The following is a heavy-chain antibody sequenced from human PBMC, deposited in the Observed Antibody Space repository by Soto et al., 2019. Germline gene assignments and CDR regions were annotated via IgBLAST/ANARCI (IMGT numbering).Heavy chain of an antibody. J-gene: IGHJ4*02. CDR1: GFTFCSHC. D-gene: IGHD6-13*01. V-gene: IGHV3-74*01. CDR2: INSDGSST. CDR3: ARDSSPPRSSWSSPFDY. Sequence: PGGPLILSCSARGFTFCSHCMQCVRQAPWEVLVCVSRINSDGSSTSYADSVKGRFTISRDNAKNTLYLQMNSLRAEDTAVYFCARDSSPPRSSWSSPFDYWGQGTLVTVPS.